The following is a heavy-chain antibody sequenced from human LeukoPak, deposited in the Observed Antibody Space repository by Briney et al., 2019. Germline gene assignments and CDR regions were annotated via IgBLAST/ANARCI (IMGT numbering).Heavy chain of an antibody. CDR2: IIPILGTA. Sequence: GASVKVSCKASGGTFSSYAISWVRQAPGQGLEWMGGIIPILGTANYAQKFQGSVTITADDSTSIAYMELSSLRSEDTAVYYCARRVATWYYFDYWGQGTLVTVSS. V-gene: IGHV1-69*13. CDR1: GGTFSSYA. D-gene: IGHD5-12*01. CDR3: ARRVATWYYFDY. J-gene: IGHJ4*02.